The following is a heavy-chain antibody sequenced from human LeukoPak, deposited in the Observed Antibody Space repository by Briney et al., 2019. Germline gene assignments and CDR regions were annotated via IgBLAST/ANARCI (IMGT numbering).Heavy chain of an antibody. D-gene: IGHD6-13*01. CDR2: MNPNSGNT. CDR3: ARGLWGRSSWYRTQNNWFDP. CDR1: GYTFTSYD. J-gene: IGHJ5*02. V-gene: IGHV1-8*03. Sequence: GASVKVSCKASGYTFTSYDINWVRQATGQGLEWMGWMNPNSGNTGYAQKFQGRVTITRNTSISTAYMELSSLRSEDTAVYYCARGLWGRSSWYRTQNNWFDPWGQGTLVTVSS.